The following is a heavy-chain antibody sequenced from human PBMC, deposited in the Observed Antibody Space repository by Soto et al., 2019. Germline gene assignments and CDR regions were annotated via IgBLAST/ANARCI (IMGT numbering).Heavy chain of an antibody. Sequence: QVQLVQSGTEVKKPGSSVKVSCKASGGSLSTNPISWVRQAPGQGLEWMGGTGSGTGPGNHAQKFQGRLTVTADKSTRTVYMELTNLSSEETDVYYCARRDSGGFYRFFDSWGQGTLVTVSS. D-gene: IGHD2-15*01. CDR2: TGSGTGPG. CDR3: ARRDSGGFYRFFDS. V-gene: IGHV1-69*06. J-gene: IGHJ4*02. CDR1: GGSLSTNP.